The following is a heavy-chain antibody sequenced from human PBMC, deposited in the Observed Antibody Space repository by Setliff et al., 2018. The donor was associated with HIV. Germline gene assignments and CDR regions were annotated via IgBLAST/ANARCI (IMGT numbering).Heavy chain of an antibody. J-gene: IGHJ4*02. Sequence: ASVKVSCKAPGYTFTNYGISWVRQAPGQGLEWMGWINPNSGNTNYAQKLQGRVTMSTHTSTSTAYMELRSLRSDDTAVYYCARVSNSGWYILDYWGQGTLVTVSS. CDR3: ARVSNSGWYILDY. CDR1: GYTFTNYG. V-gene: IGHV1-18*01. D-gene: IGHD6-19*01. CDR2: INPNSGNT.